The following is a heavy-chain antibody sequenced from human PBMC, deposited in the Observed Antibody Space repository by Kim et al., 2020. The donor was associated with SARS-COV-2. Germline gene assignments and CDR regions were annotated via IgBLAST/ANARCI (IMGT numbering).Heavy chain of an antibody. J-gene: IGHJ3*02. CDR2: YT. Sequence: YTYYADSVKGRFTIARDNAKNSLYLQMNSLRAEDTAVYYCARDQGAFDIWGQGTMVTVSS. V-gene: IGHV3-21*01. CDR3: ARDQGAFDI.